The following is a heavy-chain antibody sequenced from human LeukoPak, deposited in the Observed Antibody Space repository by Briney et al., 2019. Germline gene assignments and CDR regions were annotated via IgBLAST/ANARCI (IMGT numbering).Heavy chain of an antibody. J-gene: IGHJ4*02. CDR1: GFTFKYYW. Sequence: GGSLRLSCAASGFTFKYYWMAWVRQAPGKGLEWVAHMKEDGTEEYYVDSVKGRFTIFRDDAKSSLFLQMNSLTAEDTALYYCVRGGWELDYWGQGTLATVSS. D-gene: IGHD1-26*01. V-gene: IGHV3-7*01. CDR3: VRGGWELDY. CDR2: MKEDGTEE.